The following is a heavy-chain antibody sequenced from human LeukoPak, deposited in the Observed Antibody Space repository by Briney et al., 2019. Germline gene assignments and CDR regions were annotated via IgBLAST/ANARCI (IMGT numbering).Heavy chain of an antibody. V-gene: IGHV1-69*13. CDR2: IIPIFGTA. D-gene: IGHD3-3*01. J-gene: IGHJ4*02. CDR1: GGTFSSYA. Sequence: ASVTVSCTASGGTFSSYAISWVRQAPGQGLEWMGGIIPIFGTANYAQKFQGRVTITADESTSTAYMELSSLRSEDTAVYYCARVALYYDFWSGYLGYFDYWGQGTLVTVSS. CDR3: ARVALYYDFWSGYLGYFDY.